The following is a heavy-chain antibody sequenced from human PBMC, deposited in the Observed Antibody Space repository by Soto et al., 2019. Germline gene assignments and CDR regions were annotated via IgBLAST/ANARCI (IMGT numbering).Heavy chain of an antibody. CDR3: ARGRGIAILDSNPLDY. V-gene: IGHV3-23*01. J-gene: IGHJ4*02. CDR1: GFTFSSYA. Sequence: PGGSLRLSCAASGFTFSSYAMSWVRQAPGKGLEWVAVITGSGSNKYYADSVKGRFTISRDNSKNTLYLQMNSLRSDDTAVYYCARGRGIAILDSNPLDYWGQGTLVTVSS. CDR2: ITGSGSNK. D-gene: IGHD6-13*01.